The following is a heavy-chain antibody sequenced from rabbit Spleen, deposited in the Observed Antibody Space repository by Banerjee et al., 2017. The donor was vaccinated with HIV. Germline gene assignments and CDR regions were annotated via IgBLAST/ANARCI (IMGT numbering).Heavy chain of an antibody. D-gene: IGHD8-1*01. CDR1: GFSFSSSYD. J-gene: IGHJ6*01. V-gene: IGHV1S40*01. CDR3: ARDTGSSFSSYGMDL. CDR2: TYTGNGKV. Sequence: EESGGGLVKPGASLTLICKASGFSFSSSYDMCWVRQAPGKGLEWIGCTYTGNGKVYYASWAKGRFTVSKTSSTTVTLQMTSLTVADTATYFCARDTGSSFSSYGMDLWGQGTLVTVS.